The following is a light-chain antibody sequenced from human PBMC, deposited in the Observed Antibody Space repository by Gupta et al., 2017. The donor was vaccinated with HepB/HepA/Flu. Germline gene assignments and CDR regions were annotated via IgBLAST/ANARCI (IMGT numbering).Light chain of an antibody. CDR2: DAS. Sequence: VVMTQSPATLSVSLGERATLSCRASQNISSCLAWYQQKPGQTPRLLIYDASTRATDIPARFSGSGSATEFTLTISSVESEDAVVYYCKQYKHWPPTFGEGTKVEIK. CDR1: QNISSC. V-gene: IGKV3-15*01. J-gene: IGKJ4*01. CDR3: KQYKHWPPT.